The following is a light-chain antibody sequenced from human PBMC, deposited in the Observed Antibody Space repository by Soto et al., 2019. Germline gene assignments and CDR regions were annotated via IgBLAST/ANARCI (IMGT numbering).Light chain of an antibody. CDR2: AAS. CDR1: QSISSY. J-gene: IGKJ1*01. Sequence: DIQMTQSPSSLSASVGDRVTITCRASQSISSYLNWYQQKPGKAPNLLIYAASTLQSGVPSRFSGSGSGKEFTLNISSLQPEDFATYYCQQYNNWPRGTFGQGTKVDIK. V-gene: IGKV1-39*01. CDR3: QQYNNWPRGT.